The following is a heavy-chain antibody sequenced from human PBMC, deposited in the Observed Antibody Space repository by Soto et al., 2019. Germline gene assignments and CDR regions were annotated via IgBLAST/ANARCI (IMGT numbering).Heavy chain of an antibody. V-gene: IGHV4-30-4*01. D-gene: IGHD5-12*01. J-gene: IGHJ4*02. CDR2: IYHSGST. CDR1: GDSINSGDCY. Sequence: SETLSLTCTVSGDSINSGDCYWSWIHQPPGKGLEWIGHIYHSGSTYYNPSLKSRITMSVDTPKNQFSLKLYYVTAADTAVYYCGRVGGYGNYRDFWGQGTLVTVSS. CDR3: GRVGGYGNYRDF.